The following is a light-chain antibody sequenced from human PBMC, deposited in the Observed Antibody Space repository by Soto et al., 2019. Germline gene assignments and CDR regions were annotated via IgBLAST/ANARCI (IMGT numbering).Light chain of an antibody. V-gene: IGKV3-15*01. CDR1: QSVSSSY. CDR3: QQYNNWWT. J-gene: IGKJ1*01. Sequence: EILLTPSPSPPALSSGEKATLSRRASQSVSSSYLAWYQPKPGQAPRLLLYYASTRATGIPARFSGSGSGTEFTLTISSLQSEDFAVYYCQQYNNWWTFGQGTKVDIK. CDR2: YAS.